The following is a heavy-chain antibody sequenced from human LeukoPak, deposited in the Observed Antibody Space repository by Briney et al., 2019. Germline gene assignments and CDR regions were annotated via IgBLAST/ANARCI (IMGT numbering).Heavy chain of an antibody. CDR3: ARRAGAYSHPYDY. D-gene: IGHD4/OR15-4a*01. CDR1: GFTFDDYG. CDR2: INWNGGRT. Sequence: PGGSLRLSCVASGFTFDDYGMSWVRQAPGKGLERVSGINWNGGRTGYADSLKGRFTIARDNAKNSVYLEMNSLRADDTAVYYCARRAGAYSHPYDYWGQGTLVTVSS. V-gene: IGHV3-20*04. J-gene: IGHJ4*02.